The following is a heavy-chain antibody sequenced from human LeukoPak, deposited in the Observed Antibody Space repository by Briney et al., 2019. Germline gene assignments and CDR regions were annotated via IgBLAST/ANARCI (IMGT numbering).Heavy chain of an antibody. Sequence: GGSLRLSCAASGFTFSSYSMNWVRQAPGKGLEWVSSISSSSSYIYYADSVKGRFTISRDNAKNSLYLQMNSLRAEDTAVHYCARDVPDILTNWFDPWGQGTLVTVSS. D-gene: IGHD3-9*01. J-gene: IGHJ5*02. CDR1: GFTFSSYS. CDR3: ARDVPDILTNWFDP. V-gene: IGHV3-21*01. CDR2: ISSSSSYI.